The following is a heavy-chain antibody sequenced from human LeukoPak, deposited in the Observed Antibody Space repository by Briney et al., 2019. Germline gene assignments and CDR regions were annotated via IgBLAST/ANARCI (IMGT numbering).Heavy chain of an antibody. V-gene: IGHV1-2*02. CDR3: ARVRGFWSGYYTGDYYYYYMDV. Sequence: EASVKVSCKASGYTFTGYYMHWVRQAPGQGLEWMGWINPNSGGTNYAQKFQGRVTMTRDTSFSTAYMELSRLRSDDTAVYYCARVRGFWSGYYTGDYYYYYMDVWGKGTTVTVSS. D-gene: IGHD3-3*01. CDR2: INPNSGGT. J-gene: IGHJ6*03. CDR1: GYTFTGYY.